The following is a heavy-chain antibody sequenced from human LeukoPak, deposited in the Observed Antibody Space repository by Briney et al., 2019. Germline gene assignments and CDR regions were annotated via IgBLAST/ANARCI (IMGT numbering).Heavy chain of an antibody. Sequence: PGGSLRLSCAVSGITLSNYGMSWVRQAPGKGLEWVSGISGSGGNTYYADSVKGRFTISRDNSKNTLYLQMNSLRAEDTAVYVCAKRGVVIRVILVGFHKEAYYFDSWGQGALVTVSS. V-gene: IGHV3-23*01. D-gene: IGHD3-22*01. CDR1: GITLSNYG. J-gene: IGHJ4*02. CDR2: ISGSGGNT. CDR3: AKRGVVIRVILVGFHKEAYYFDS.